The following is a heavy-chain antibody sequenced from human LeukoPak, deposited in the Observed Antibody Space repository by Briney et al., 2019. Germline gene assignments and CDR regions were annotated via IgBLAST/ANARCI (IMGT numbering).Heavy chain of an antibody. CDR3: ARDPSSGWYRN. CDR1: GGSISSGDYY. V-gene: IGHV4-30-4*08. D-gene: IGHD6-19*01. J-gene: IGHJ4*02. Sequence: SETLSLTCTVSGGSISSGDYYWSWIRQPLGKGLEWIGYIYYSGSTYYNPSLKSRVTISVDTSKNQFSLKLSSVTAADTAVYYCARDPSSGWYRNWGQGTLVTVSS. CDR2: IYYSGST.